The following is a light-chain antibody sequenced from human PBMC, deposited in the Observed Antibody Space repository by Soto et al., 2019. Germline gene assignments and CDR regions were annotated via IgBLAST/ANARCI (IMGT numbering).Light chain of an antibody. Sequence: EIVMTQSPATLSVSPGDRATLSCRASQSVGNDLAWYQQKPGQAPRLLIHGASTRATGIPARFSGSGSGTEFSLTISGLQSEDFAFYYCQQYNDWPRTFGQGTKVDIK. V-gene: IGKV3-15*01. CDR3: QQYNDWPRT. CDR1: QSVGND. CDR2: GAS. J-gene: IGKJ1*01.